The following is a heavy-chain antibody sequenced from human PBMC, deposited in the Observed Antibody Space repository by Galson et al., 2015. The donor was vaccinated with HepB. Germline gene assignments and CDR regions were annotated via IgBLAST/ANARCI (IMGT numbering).Heavy chain of an antibody. J-gene: IGHJ5*02. V-gene: IGHV1-18*01. Sequence: SVKVSCKASGYTFSTYSITWVRQAPGQGLEWMGWISPYDLNTNYARKVQGRVTMTTDISTSTAYMELRSLRSDDTAIYYCARGALVVVVGATQNNWFDPWGQGTLVTVSS. CDR1: GYTFSTYS. D-gene: IGHD2-15*01. CDR2: ISPYDLNT. CDR3: ARGALVVVVGATQNNWFDP.